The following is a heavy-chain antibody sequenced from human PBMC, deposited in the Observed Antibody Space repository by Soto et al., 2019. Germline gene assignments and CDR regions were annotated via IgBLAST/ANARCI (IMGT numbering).Heavy chain of an antibody. V-gene: IGHV3-48*01. J-gene: IGHJ6*03. CDR1: GFSIATDR. D-gene: IGHD4-4*01. CDR3: ARRTVTTTITYMDV. CDR2: LSSSSTTI. Sequence: EVQLVESWGGLVQPGGSLRLSCAASGFSIATDRMNWVRQAPGKGLVLVSYLSSSSTTIHSEDSAKGRFTISRDNAKNSLYLQMNSLRAEDTAVYYCARRTVTTTITYMDVWGKGTTVTVSS.